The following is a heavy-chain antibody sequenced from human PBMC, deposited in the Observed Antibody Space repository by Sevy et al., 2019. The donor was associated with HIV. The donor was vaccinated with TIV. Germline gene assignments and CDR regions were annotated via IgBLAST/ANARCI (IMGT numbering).Heavy chain of an antibody. CDR1: GFTFRNYA. V-gene: IGHV3-64D*06. CDR3: VKDPDYDFWRGDYGMDV. D-gene: IGHD3-3*01. Sequence: GESLKISCSASGFTFRNYAMNWVRQAPGKGLKYVSAISSDGGGTYYADSVRGRFTISRDNSKNTLYLQMRSLRVEDPAVYYCVKDPDYDFWRGDYGMDVWGQRTTVTVSS. CDR2: ISSDGGGT. J-gene: IGHJ6*02.